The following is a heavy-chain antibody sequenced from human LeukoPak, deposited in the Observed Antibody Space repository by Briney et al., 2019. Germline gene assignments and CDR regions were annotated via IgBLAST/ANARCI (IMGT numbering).Heavy chain of an antibody. CDR2: ISQGGSEK. CDR1: GFSFDNYA. J-gene: IGHJ6*03. Sequence: GGSLRLSCVASGFSFDNYAMTWVRQAPGKGLEWVANISQGGSEKDYVDSVKGRFTISRDNAKKSLFLQMKSLRAEDTAVYYCAADYSKFYYYYMDAWGKGTTVIVSS. V-gene: IGHV3-7*01. D-gene: IGHD4-11*01. CDR3: AADYSKFYYYYMDA.